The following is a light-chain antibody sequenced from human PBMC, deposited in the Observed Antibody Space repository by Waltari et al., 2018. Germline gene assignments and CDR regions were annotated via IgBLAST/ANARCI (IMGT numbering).Light chain of an antibody. CDR2: DAS. CDR1: QSINSY. J-gene: IGKJ1*01. V-gene: IGKV3-11*01. CDR3: QQRSDWSWT. Sequence: DIVLTQSPATLSLSPGERATLSCRASQSINSYLAWYQPKPGQAPRLLIYDASNRATGIPARFSGSGSGTDFTLTISSLEPEDFAVYYCQQRSDWSWTFGQGTKVEIK.